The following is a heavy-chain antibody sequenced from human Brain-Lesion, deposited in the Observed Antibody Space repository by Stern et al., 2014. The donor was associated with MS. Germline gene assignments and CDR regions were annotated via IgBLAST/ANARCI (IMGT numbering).Heavy chain of an antibody. CDR1: GGSISSGGYY. CDR3: ARGRVVPGFQYYATDV. CDR2: IFNSGSP. Sequence: VQLVESGPGLVKPSQTLSLSCTVSGGSISSGGYYWSWIRQPAGKGLEWIGRIFNSGSPSYNPSLKSRVPISIATSKNQLSLRLNSMTAADTAVYYCARGRVVPGFQYYATDVWGQGTTVIVSS. D-gene: IGHD2-2*01. V-gene: IGHV4-61*02. J-gene: IGHJ6*02.